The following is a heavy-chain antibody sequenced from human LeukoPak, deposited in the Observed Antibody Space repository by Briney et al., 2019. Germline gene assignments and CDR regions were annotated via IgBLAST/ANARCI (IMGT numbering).Heavy chain of an antibody. J-gene: IGHJ4*02. CDR2: VYYSGST. Sequence: PSETLSLTCTVSGGSISSNRYYWGWISQPPGKGLEWIGSVYYSGSTYYNPSLKSRVTISVDTSKNQFSLKLSSVTAADTAVYYCARHSSTNYGLKYYFDYWGQGTLVTVSS. CDR3: ARHSSTNYGLKYYFDY. CDR1: GGSISSNRYY. V-gene: IGHV4-39*01. D-gene: IGHD3-10*01.